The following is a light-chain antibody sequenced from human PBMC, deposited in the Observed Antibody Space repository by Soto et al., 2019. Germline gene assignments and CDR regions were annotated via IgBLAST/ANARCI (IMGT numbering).Light chain of an antibody. CDR2: GAS. Sequence: EIVLTQSPGTLSLSPGERVTLSCRASQSVTSSNLAWYQQKPGQAPSLLISGASTRATGIPDRFSGSGSGTDFTLTISRLEPEDFAVYYCQQYDTSPLTFGGGTKVEI. CDR3: QQYDTSPLT. J-gene: IGKJ4*01. V-gene: IGKV3-20*01. CDR1: QSVTSSN.